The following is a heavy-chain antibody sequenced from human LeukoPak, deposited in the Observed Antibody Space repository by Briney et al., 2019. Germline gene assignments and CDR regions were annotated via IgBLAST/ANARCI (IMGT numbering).Heavy chain of an antibody. Sequence: KPSETLSLTCTVSGVSISSSTYSWGWIRQPPGKGLAWIGKLYYSGSTYYNPSLKSPVTISVDTSKNQFSLKLSSVTAADTAVYYCARQAISGYDPPPFDSWGQGTLVTVSS. CDR1: GVSISSSTYS. CDR3: ARQAISGYDPPPFDS. J-gene: IGHJ4*02. CDR2: LYYSGST. V-gene: IGHV4-39*01. D-gene: IGHD5-12*01.